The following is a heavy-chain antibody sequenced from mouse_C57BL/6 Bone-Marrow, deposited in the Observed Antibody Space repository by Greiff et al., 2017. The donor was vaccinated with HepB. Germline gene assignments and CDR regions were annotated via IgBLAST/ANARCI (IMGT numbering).Heavy chain of an antibody. D-gene: IGHD1-1*01. CDR2: IYWDDDK. Sequence: LKESGPGILQSSQTLSLTCSFSGFSLSTSGMGVSWIRQPSGKGLEWLAHIYWDDDKRYNPSLKSRLTISKDTSRNQVFLKITSVDTADTATYYCARRGGITTVVPARWYFDVWGTGTTVTVSS. V-gene: IGHV8-12*01. CDR3: ARRGGITTVVPARWYFDV. CDR1: GFSLSTSGMG. J-gene: IGHJ1*03.